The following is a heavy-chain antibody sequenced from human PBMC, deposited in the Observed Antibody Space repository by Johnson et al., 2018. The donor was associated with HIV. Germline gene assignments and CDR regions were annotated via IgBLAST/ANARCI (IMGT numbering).Heavy chain of an antibody. D-gene: IGHD6-13*01. Sequence: VLLVESGGDLIKPGGSLRLSCAASGFTFDDYGMSWVPQVPGKGLEWVSAISGSGGSTYYADSVKGRFTISRDNSKSTLNLQLNSLRAEDTAVYYCAKCPSVSTCDAFDIWGQGTMVTVPS. CDR2: ISGSGGST. CDR3: AKCPSVSTCDAFDI. J-gene: IGHJ3*02. V-gene: IGHV3-23*04. CDR1: GFTFDDYG.